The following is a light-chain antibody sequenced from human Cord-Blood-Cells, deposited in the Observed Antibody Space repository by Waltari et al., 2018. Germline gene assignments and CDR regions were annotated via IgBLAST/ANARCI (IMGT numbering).Light chain of an antibody. CDR1: SIDVGSYNL. Sequence: QSALTQPASVSGSPRQSITISCTGTSIDVGSYNLVSLSQQHPGKAPKLMIYGGSKRPSGVSNRLSGSKSGNTASLTISGLQAEDEAGDYCCSYAGSSRVFGGGTKLTVL. J-gene: IGLJ3*02. CDR3: CSYAGSSRV. CDR2: GGS. V-gene: IGLV2-23*01.